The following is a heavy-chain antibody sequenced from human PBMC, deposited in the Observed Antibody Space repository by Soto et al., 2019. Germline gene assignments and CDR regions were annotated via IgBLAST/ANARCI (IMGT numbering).Heavy chain of an antibody. CDR1: GYTFTNYA. J-gene: IGHJ5*02. CDR3: ARGPWDYFGSGSANWFDP. Sequence: ASVKVSCKASGYTFTNYAMHWVRQAPGQRLEWMGWINAGDGNTKYSQKFQGRVTITRDTSASTAYMELSSLRSEDTAVYYCARGPWDYFGSGSANWFDPWGQGTLVTVS. CDR2: INAGDGNT. D-gene: IGHD3-10*01. V-gene: IGHV1-3*01.